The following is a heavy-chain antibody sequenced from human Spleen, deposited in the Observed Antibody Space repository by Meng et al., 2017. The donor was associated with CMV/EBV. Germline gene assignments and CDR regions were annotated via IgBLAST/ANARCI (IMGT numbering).Heavy chain of an antibody. Sequence: GESLKISCAASEFTFSDYAMHWVRQAPGKGLEWVAVISYHGMNKYYADSVKGRFTISRDNSENRLYLQINSLRPEDTAVYYCARDGGLAVSGRELDYWGQGTLVTVSS. D-gene: IGHD3-16*01. CDR1: EFTFSDYA. CDR2: ISYHGMNK. V-gene: IGHV3-30*04. J-gene: IGHJ4*02. CDR3: ARDGGLAVSGRELDY.